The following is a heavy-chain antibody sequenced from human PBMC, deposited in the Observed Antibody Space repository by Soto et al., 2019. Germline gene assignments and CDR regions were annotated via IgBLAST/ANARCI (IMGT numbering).Heavy chain of an antibody. CDR1: GFSVNDNY. V-gene: IGHV3-53*01. J-gene: IGHJ4*02. D-gene: IGHD3-22*01. Sequence: GGSLRLSCTASGFSVNDNYMAWVRQAPGKSPEWVAVIFTRGTAHYADSVTGRFTFSRDNSKRTLNLQLNNLRAEDTAVYYCTKLWGYFFESWGQGTLVTVSS. CDR2: IFTRGTA. CDR3: TKLWGYFFES.